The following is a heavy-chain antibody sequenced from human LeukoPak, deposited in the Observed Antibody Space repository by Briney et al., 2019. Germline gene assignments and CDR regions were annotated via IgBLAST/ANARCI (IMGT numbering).Heavy chain of an antibody. V-gene: IGHV4-59*11. CDR3: ARAGLPPEYYDFWSGTGYFDY. J-gene: IGHJ4*02. Sequence: SETLSLTCTVSGGSISSHSWSWIRQTPGKGLWWSGYIYYSGSTNYNPSLKSRVTISVDTSKNQFSLKLSSVTAADTAVYYCARAGLPPEYYDFWSGTGYFDYWGQGTLVTVSS. D-gene: IGHD3-3*01. CDR1: GGSISSHS. CDR2: IYYSGST.